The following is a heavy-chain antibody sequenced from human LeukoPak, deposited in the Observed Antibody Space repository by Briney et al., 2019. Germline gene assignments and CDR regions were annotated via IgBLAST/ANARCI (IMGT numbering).Heavy chain of an antibody. Sequence: SETLSLTCTVSGGSINSYYRSWIRQSPGKGLEWIGYIYYSGSTNYNPSLKSRVTMSVDTSKNQFSLKLSSVTAADTAVYYCARHTGGWVGEIDYWGQGTLVTVSS. D-gene: IGHD3-16*01. J-gene: IGHJ4*02. CDR3: ARHTGGWVGEIDY. CDR2: IYYSGST. V-gene: IGHV4-59*08. CDR1: GGSINSYY.